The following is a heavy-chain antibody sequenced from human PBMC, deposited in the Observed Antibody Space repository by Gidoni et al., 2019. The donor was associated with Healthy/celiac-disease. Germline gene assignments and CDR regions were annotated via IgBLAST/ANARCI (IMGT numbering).Heavy chain of an antibody. CDR3: AKDESRPPPTHTVIEKPGT. Sequence: EVELVESGGGVVQPGGSLRLSCAASGFTFSSYAMSWGRQAPGKGLEWVSAISVSGGSTYYAASVKGRFTISRDNSKTTLYLQMNSLRAEDTAVYYCAKDESRPPPTHTVIEKPGTWGQGTLVTVSS. CDR1: GFTFSSYA. J-gene: IGHJ5*02. V-gene: IGHV3-23*04. D-gene: IGHD4-17*01. CDR2: ISVSGGST.